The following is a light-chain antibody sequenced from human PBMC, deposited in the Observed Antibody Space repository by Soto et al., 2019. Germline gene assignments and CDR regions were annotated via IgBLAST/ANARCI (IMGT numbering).Light chain of an antibody. CDR1: QSVSSCY. J-gene: IGKJ1*01. V-gene: IGKV3-20*01. Sequence: EIVLTQSPGTLSLSPGERATLTCRASQSVSSCYLAWYQQKPGQAPRLLIYGASSMATGIPYRFSGSGSETDFTLTISRLEPEDFAVYYCQQYDSSSWTFGQGTKVEIK. CDR2: GAS. CDR3: QQYDSSSWT.